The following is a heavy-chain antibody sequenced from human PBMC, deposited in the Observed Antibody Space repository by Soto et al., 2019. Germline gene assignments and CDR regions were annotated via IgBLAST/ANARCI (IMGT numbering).Heavy chain of an antibody. J-gene: IGHJ6*02. CDR1: GFTFSSYG. Sequence: VGSLRLSCAASGFTFSSYGMHWVRQAPGKGLEWVAVIWYDGSNKYYADSVKGRFTISRDNSKNTLYLQMNSLRAEDTAVYYCARAIKKYCSSTSCYMYYYYYGMDVWGQGTTVTVSS. D-gene: IGHD2-2*02. CDR3: ARAIKKYCSSTSCYMYYYYYGMDV. CDR2: IWYDGSNK. V-gene: IGHV3-33*01.